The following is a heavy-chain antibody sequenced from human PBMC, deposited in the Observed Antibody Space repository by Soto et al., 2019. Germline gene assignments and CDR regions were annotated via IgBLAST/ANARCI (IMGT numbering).Heavy chain of an antibody. D-gene: IGHD6-13*01. CDR3: AKDVGRSSSWYQARYYYYGMDV. CDR2: ISWNSGSI. J-gene: IGHJ6*02. Sequence: PGGSLRLSCAASGFTFDDYAMHWVRQAPGKGLEWVSGISWNSGSIGYADSVKGRFTISRDNAKNSLYLQMNSLRAEDTALYYCAKDVGRSSSWYQARYYYYGMDVWGQVTTVTVSS. V-gene: IGHV3-9*01. CDR1: GFTFDDYA.